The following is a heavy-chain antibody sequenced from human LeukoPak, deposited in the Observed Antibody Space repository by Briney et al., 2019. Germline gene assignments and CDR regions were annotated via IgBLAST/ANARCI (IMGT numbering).Heavy chain of an antibody. D-gene: IGHD2-15*01. J-gene: IGHJ5*02. CDR1: GYTLTELS. V-gene: IGHV1-24*01. CDR3: ATEGSRYCSGGSCYP. Sequence: GASVKVSCKVSGYTLTELSMHWVRQAPGKGLEWMGGFDPEDGETIYAQKFQGGVTMTEDTSTDTAYMELSSLRSEDTAVYYCATEGSRYCSGGSCYPWGQGTLVTVSS. CDR2: FDPEDGET.